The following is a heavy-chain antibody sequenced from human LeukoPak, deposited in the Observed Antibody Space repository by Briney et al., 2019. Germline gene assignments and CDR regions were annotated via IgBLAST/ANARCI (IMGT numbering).Heavy chain of an antibody. Sequence: GVSLRLSRVASGFTFRTSWMTWVRQTPDKGLEWVASIKPDGSDKYYVDSVKGRFTISRDNAANSLFLQMKSLRAEDTAVYYCARDLARVYYGDFGDWGQGTLVTVSS. J-gene: IGHJ4*02. CDR1: GFTFRTSW. V-gene: IGHV3-7*01. D-gene: IGHD4-17*01. CDR3: ARDLARVYYGDFGD. CDR2: IKPDGSDK.